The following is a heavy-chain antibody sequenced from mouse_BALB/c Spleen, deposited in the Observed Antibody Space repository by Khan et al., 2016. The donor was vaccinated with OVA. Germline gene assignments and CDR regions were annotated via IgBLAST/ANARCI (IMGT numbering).Heavy chain of an antibody. CDR3: ARGNWQSYYFDY. D-gene: IGHD4-1*01. V-gene: IGHV1S136*01. J-gene: IGHJ2*01. CDR2: INPYNGAT. Sequence: VQLKESGPELVKPGTSVKMSCKASGYRFTSYIIHWVKQKPGQGLEWIGYINPYNGATKYNEKFKGKATLTSDKSSNTAYMELSSLTSEDSAVYYCARGNWQSYYFDYWGQGTTPTVSS. CDR1: GYRFTSYI.